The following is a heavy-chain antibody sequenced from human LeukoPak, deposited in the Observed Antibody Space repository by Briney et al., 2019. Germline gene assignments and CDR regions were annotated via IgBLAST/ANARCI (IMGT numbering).Heavy chain of an antibody. V-gene: IGHV5-51*01. CDR2: INPGDYDA. D-gene: IGHD5-24*01. CDR3: TKAPTSSLSFFDF. J-gene: IGHJ4*02. CDR1: GYSFSGYW. Sequence: GESLKISCKASGYSFSGYWIGWVRQMPGKGLEWMAIINPGDYDARYSPSFQGQVTVSADRSISTAYMQWSTLKASDTATYYCTKAPTSSLSFFDFWGQGTLVTVSS.